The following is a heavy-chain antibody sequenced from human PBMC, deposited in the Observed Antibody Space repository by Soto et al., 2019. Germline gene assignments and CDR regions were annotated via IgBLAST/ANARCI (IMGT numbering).Heavy chain of an antibody. Sequence: QVQLQASGPGLVKPSETLSLTCTVSGASMNSYHWSWIRQPAGKGLEWIGHIHSSGSTNYNPSLKSRVTMSVDTSKNQFSLRPMSLTAADTAVYYCARDQGVAAAGITWFDPWGQGSLVTVSS. J-gene: IGHJ5*02. D-gene: IGHD6-13*01. V-gene: IGHV4-4*07. CDR1: GASMNSYH. CDR3: ARDQGVAAAGITWFDP. CDR2: IHSSGST.